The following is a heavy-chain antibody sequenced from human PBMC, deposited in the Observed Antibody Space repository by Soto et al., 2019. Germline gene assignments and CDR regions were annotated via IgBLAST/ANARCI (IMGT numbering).Heavy chain of an antibody. D-gene: IGHD3-16*01. Sequence: GESLTISCKGSGYNFITDWISWVRQMPVKGLEWMGRIDPTDSYTKYSPSFEGHVTISADKSISTAYLQWSSLKASDSAVYYCARLSRASFALDVWGQGTTVTVSS. J-gene: IGHJ6*02. CDR2: IDPTDSYT. CDR3: ARLSRASFALDV. CDR1: GYNFITDW. V-gene: IGHV5-10-1*01.